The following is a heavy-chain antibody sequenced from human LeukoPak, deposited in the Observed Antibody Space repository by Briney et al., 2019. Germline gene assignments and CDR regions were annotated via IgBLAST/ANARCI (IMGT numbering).Heavy chain of an antibody. CDR2: NSGSGGNT. CDR3: AKGPDYDSSGYYYDY. Sequence: GGSLRLSCAASGFTFSSYAMRWVRQAPGKGLEWVSGNSGSGGNTYYAASVKGRCTISRDNSKNTLYLQMNSLRVEDTAVYYCAKGPDYDSSGYYYDYWGQGTLVTVSS. V-gene: IGHV3-23*01. D-gene: IGHD3-22*01. CDR1: GFTFSSYA. J-gene: IGHJ4*02.